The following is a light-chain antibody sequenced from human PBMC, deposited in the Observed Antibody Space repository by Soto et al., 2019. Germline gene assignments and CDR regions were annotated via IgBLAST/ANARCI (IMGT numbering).Light chain of an antibody. CDR1: SSNIGAGYD. CDR2: ANN. Sequence: QSVLTQSPSVSGAPGQRVTISCTGSSSNIGAGYDVHWYQQLPGTAPKLLIYANNNRPSGVPDRFSGSKSGASASLAITGLQAEDEADYYCQSYESSLSGWVFGGGTKVTVL. V-gene: IGLV1-40*01. J-gene: IGLJ3*02. CDR3: QSYESSLSGWV.